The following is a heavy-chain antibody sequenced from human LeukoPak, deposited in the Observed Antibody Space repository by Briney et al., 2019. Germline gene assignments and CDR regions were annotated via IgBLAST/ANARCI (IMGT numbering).Heavy chain of an antibody. V-gene: IGHV1-8*01. CDR1: RYTFSSYD. CDR2: MNPNTGNT. CDR3: ARLSQTPDYYGSGGYFYLGY. D-gene: IGHD3-22*01. Sequence: ASVRVSCKGYRYTFSSYDINWARQAPGQGLEWMGWMNPNTGNTGYAPKFQGRVTMTRDTSISTAYMELRGLRSEDTAVYYCARLSQTPDYYGSGGYFYLGYWGQGTRVTVSS. J-gene: IGHJ4*02.